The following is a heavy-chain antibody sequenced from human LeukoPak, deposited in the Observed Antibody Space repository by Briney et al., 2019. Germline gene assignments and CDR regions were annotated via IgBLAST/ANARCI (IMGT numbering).Heavy chain of an antibody. CDR2: ISGSGDRT. D-gene: IGHD6-13*01. CDR3: AKGGPYSKSWGGKYDH. J-gene: IGHJ4*02. Sequence: GGSLRLFCGASGFTFSSYAMNWVRQAPGKGLEWFSSISGSGDRTYYADSVNGRFTISRDNSKSTLYLQMKSLRAEDTALYYCAKGGPYSKSWGGKYDHWGQGTLVTVSS. CDR1: GFTFSSYA. V-gene: IGHV3-23*01.